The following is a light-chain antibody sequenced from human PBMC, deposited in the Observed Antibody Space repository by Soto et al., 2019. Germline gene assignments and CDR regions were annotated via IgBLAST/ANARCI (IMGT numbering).Light chain of an antibody. V-gene: IGLV2-14*01. Sequence: QSVRTQPASVSGSPGQSITISCTGTSSDFGGYNYVSWYQQHPGKAPKLMIYDVSNRPSGVSNRFSGSKSGNTASLTISGLQAEDEADYYCSSYTSSSTLCVFGTGNKVTVL. CDR3: SSYTSSSTLCV. CDR1: SSDFGGYNY. J-gene: IGLJ1*01. CDR2: DVS.